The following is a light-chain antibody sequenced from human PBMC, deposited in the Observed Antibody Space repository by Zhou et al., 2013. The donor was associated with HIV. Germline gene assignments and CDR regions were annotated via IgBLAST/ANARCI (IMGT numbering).Light chain of an antibody. CDR1: DIGSDG. CDR2: DDS. V-gene: IGLV3-21*02. Sequence: SYELAQPPSVSVAPGQTARITCGVDDIGSDGVHWYQQRPGQAPMLVVYDDSDRPSGIPDRFSGSKSGNTATLTISRVEAGDEADYYCQVWASSSAHWVFGGGTKLTVL. J-gene: IGLJ3*02. CDR3: QVWASSSAHWV.